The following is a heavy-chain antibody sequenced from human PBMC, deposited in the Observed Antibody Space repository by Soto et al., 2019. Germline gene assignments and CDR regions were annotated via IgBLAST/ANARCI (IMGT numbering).Heavy chain of an antibody. V-gene: IGHV3-30-3*01. CDR2: ISYDGSNK. J-gene: IGHJ5*02. Sequence: PGGSLRLSCAASGFTFSSYAMHWVRQAPGKGLEWVAVISYDGSNKYYADSVKGRFTISRDNSKNTLYLQMNSLRAEDTAVYYCARDSRSSWSRGGFDPWGQGTLVTVSS. D-gene: IGHD6-13*01. CDR1: GFTFSSYA. CDR3: ARDSRSSWSRGGFDP.